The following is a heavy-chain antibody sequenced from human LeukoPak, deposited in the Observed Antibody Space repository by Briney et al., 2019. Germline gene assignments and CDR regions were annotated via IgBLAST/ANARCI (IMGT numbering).Heavy chain of an antibody. CDR2: IKTDGSST. D-gene: IGHD3-10*01. Sequence: GGSLRLSCAASGFTFSSYWMHWVRQVPGKGLMWVSRIKTDGSSTSYADSVKGRFTISRDNSKNTLYLQMNSLRAEDTAVYYCARVTYGSGTYGAFDYWGQGTLVTVSS. CDR1: GFTFSSYW. J-gene: IGHJ4*02. CDR3: ARVTYGSGTYGAFDY. V-gene: IGHV3-74*01.